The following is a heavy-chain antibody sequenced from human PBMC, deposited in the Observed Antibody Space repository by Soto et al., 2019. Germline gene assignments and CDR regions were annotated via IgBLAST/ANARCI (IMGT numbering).Heavy chain of an antibody. CDR2: MNPNSGNT. Sequence: QVQLVQSGAEVKKPGASVKVSCKASGYTFTSYDINWVRQATGQGLEWMGWMNPNSGNTGYAQKFQGRVTMTRNTTISTAYMELSSLRSEDTAVYYCAREDYYGSGRHYYYYGMDVWGQGTTVTVSS. J-gene: IGHJ6*02. CDR3: AREDYYGSGRHYYYYGMDV. CDR1: GYTFTSYD. D-gene: IGHD3-10*01. V-gene: IGHV1-8*01.